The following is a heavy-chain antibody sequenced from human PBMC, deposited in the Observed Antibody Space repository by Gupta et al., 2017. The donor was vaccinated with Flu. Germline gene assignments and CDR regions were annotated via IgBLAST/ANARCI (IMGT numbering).Heavy chain of an antibody. J-gene: IGHJ4*02. CDR1: GVSVSSNHW. Sequence: QVQLQESGPGLVKPSETLSLTCGVSGVSVSSNHWWSWARQPPGKGLEWIGEIYHGGTNNYKPARQSRVTMSVDKSTNQLSLKLSYVNEEETDVYYCTRYHEGTDAIYFDYWGQGILVTVSS. D-gene: IGHD2-2*01. CDR3: TRYHEGTDAIYFDY. V-gene: IGHV4-4*02. CDR2: IYHGGTN.